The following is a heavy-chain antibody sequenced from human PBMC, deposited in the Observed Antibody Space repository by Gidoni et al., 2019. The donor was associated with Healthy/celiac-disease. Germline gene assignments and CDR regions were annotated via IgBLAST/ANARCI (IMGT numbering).Heavy chain of an antibody. CDR2: IYWDDDK. CDR1: GFSLSTSGVR. V-gene: IGHV2-5*02. D-gene: IGHD3-16*01. Sequence: QLTLPESGPTLVKPTQTLPLTCPFSGFSLSTSGVRVGWIRQPQGKALAWLALIYWDDDKRYSPSLTSRRTITKDTSKNQVVLTMTNMDPVDTATYYCAHSLRFGYYFDYWGQGTLVTVSS. CDR3: AHSLRFGYYFDY. J-gene: IGHJ4*02.